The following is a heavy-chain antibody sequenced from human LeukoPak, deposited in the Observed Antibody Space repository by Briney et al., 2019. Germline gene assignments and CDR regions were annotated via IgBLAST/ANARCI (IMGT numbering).Heavy chain of an antibody. D-gene: IGHD3-22*01. CDR3: ARAYYDDSGYYYAVYFDY. Sequence: ASVKVSCKASGYTFTSYYMHWVRQAPGQGLEWMGIINPSGGSTSYAQKFQGRVTMTRDTSTSTVYMELSSLRSEDTAVYYCARAYYDDSGYYYAVYFDYWGQGTLVTVSS. V-gene: IGHV1-46*01. CDR2: INPSGGST. CDR1: GYTFTSYY. J-gene: IGHJ4*02.